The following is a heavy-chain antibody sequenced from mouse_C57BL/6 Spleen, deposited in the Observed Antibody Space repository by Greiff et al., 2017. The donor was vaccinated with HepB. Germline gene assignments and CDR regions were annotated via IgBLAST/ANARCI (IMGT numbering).Heavy chain of an antibody. D-gene: IGHD2-2*01. CDR1: GFTFSSYT. V-gene: IGHV5-9*01. CDR3: ARDGYEDYAMDY. J-gene: IGHJ4*01. CDR2: ISGGGGNT. Sequence: EVKLVESGGGLVKPGGSLKLSCAASGFTFSSYTMSWVRQTPEKRLEWVATISGGGGNTYYPDSVKGRFTISRDNAKNTLYLQMSSLRSEDTALYYCARDGYEDYAMDYWGQGTSVTVSS.